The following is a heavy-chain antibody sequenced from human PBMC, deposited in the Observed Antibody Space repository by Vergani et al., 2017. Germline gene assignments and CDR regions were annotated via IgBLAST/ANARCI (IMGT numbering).Heavy chain of an antibody. V-gene: IGHV1-46*01. CDR1: GYTFTSYY. D-gene: IGHD2-21*01. Sequence: QVQLVQSGAEVKKPGASVKVSCKVSGYTFTSYYMHWVRQAPGQGLEWMGIINPSGGSTSYAQNFQGRVTMTRDSSTSTVYMELSSRRSEDTALYCCARQIVGTIQGYYGLDLWGQGTTVTVSS. J-gene: IGHJ6*02. CDR2: INPSGGST. CDR3: ARQIVGTIQGYYGLDL.